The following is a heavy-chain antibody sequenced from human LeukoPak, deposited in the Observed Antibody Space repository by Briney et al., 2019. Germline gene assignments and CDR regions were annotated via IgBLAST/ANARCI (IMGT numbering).Heavy chain of an antibody. V-gene: IGHV4-34*01. CDR3: ARVSSDAFDI. Sequence: SETLSLTCAVYGGTFSGNYWSWIRQPPGKGLEWIREINHSGRTNYNPSLKSRVTISVDMSKNQFSLKLSSVTAADTAVYYCARVSSDAFDIWGQGTVVTVSS. J-gene: IGHJ3*02. CDR2: INHSGRT. D-gene: IGHD2-2*01. CDR1: GGTFSGNY.